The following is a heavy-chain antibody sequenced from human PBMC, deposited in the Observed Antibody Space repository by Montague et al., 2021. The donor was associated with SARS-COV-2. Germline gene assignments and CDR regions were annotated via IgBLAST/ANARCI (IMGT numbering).Heavy chain of an antibody. CDR1: GGSISSYY. V-gene: IGHV4-59*01. J-gene: IGHJ5*02. Sequence: SETLSLTCTVSGGSISSYYWSWIRQPPGKGLEWIGYIYYSGSTNYNPSLKRRVTISVDTSKNKFSMKLSSVTAADTAVSYCASVPVLLWFGERGYWFDPWGQGTLVTVSS. D-gene: IGHD3-10*01. CDR3: ASVPVLLWFGERGYWFDP. CDR2: IYYSGST.